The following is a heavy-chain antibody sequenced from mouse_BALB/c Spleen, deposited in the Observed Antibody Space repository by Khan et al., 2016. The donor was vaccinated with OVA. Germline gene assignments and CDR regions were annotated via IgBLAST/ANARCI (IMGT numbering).Heavy chain of an antibody. V-gene: IGHV1-7*01. CDR3: ARDRIDY. Sequence: VQLQQSGAELAKPGASVKMSCTASGYTFTSYWMHWTKQRPGQGLEWIGYINPTSGYTDYNQKFKDKATLTADKSSSTAYMQLSSLTSDDSAVYYCARDRIDYWGQGTALTVSS. J-gene: IGHJ2*01. CDR1: GYTFTSYW. CDR2: INPTSGYT.